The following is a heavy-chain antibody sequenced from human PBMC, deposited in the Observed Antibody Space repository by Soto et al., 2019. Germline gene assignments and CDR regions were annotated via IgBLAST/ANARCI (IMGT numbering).Heavy chain of an antibody. CDR3: AKGSASGSPYYFDY. V-gene: IGHV3-23*01. Sequence: GXSRRLSCEASGFTFSSYATGWVRQAPGKGLEWVSAISGGGGSTWSADSVKGRFTISRDNSRTTLSLQMSSLRAEDTAVYYCAKGSASGSPYYFDYWGQGTLVTVSS. J-gene: IGHJ4*02. CDR2: ISGGGGST. D-gene: IGHD6-25*01. CDR1: GFTFSSYA.